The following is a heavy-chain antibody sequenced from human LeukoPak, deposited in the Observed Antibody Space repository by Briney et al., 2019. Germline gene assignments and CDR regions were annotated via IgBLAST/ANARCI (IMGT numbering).Heavy chain of an antibody. Sequence: SETLSLTCTVSGGSISSGTYYWGWIRQSPGKGLEWIGSIYSSGSTYYNPSLKSRVTISVDKSKNRFSLILTSVTAADTAVYYCVRLEIAAVGGFFNYWGQGTLVTVSS. J-gene: IGHJ4*02. CDR1: GGSISSGTYY. CDR3: VRLEIAAVGGFFNY. D-gene: IGHD2-21*01. V-gene: IGHV4-39*07. CDR2: IYSSGST.